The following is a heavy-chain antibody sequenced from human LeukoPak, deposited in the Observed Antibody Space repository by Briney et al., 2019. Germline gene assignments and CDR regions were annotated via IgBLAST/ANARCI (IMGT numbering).Heavy chain of an antibody. CDR3: ARLRVSGSYLYYFDY. V-gene: IGHV4-4*09. J-gene: IGHJ4*02. D-gene: IGHD1-26*01. CDR1: NGSISSYH. CDR2: ILTSGTT. Sequence: KPSETLSLTCTVSNGSISSYHWSRVRQPPGKGLEWIGYILTSGTTNYNPSLKSRLTISVDTSKNQFTLKLSSVTAADTAVYYCARLRVSGSYLYYFDYWGQGTLVTVSS.